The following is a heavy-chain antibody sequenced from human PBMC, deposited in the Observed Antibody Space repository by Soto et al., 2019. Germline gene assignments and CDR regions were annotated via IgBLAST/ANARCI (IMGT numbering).Heavy chain of an antibody. J-gene: IGHJ5*02. D-gene: IGHD3-3*01. V-gene: IGHV3-23*01. CDR3: AKGLGIAIFGVVTLPWFVP. CDR2: ISGSGGST. CDR1: GFTFSSYA. Sequence: PGGSLRLSCAASGFTFSSYAMSWVRQAPGKGLEWVSAISGSGGSTYYADSVKGRFTISRDNSKNTLYLQMNSLRAEDTAVYYCAKGLGIAIFGVVTLPWFVPLGQEALLDVSS.